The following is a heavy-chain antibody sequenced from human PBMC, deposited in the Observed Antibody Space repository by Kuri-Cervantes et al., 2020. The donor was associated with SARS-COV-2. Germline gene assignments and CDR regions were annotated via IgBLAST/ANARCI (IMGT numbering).Heavy chain of an antibody. J-gene: IGHJ6*03. V-gene: IGHV3-73*01. D-gene: IGHD2-21*02. CDR3: TRAGDRYYYYYYYMDV. CDR1: GFTFSGSA. Sequence: GGSLRLSCAASGFTFSGSAVHWVRQASGKGLEWVGRIRSKANSYATAYAASVKGRFTISRDDSKNTAYLQMNILKTEDTAVYYCTRAGDRYYYYYYYMDVWGKGTTVTVSS. CDR2: IRSKANSYAT.